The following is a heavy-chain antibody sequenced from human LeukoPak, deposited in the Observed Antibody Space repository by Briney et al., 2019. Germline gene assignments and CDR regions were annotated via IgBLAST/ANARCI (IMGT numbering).Heavy chain of an antibody. V-gene: IGHV4-30-4*01. CDR2: IYYSGST. Sequence: SETLSLTCTVSGGSISSGDYYWSWIRQPPGKGLEWIGYIYYSGSTYYNPSLKSRVTISVDTSKNQFSLKLSSVTAADTAVYYCARDIVVVPAAIGPGAFDIWGQGTMVTVSS. J-gene: IGHJ3*02. D-gene: IGHD2-2*01. CDR3: ARDIVVVPAAIGPGAFDI. CDR1: GGSISSGDYY.